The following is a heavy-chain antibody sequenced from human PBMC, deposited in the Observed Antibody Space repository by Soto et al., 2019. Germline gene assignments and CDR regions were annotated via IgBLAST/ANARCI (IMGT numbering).Heavy chain of an antibody. CDR3: ARLAGYSSSWYSPGVYYYYYMDV. CDR2: IYYSGST. D-gene: IGHD6-13*01. V-gene: IGHV4-59*08. J-gene: IGHJ6*03. Sequence: SETLSLTCTVSGGSISSYYWSWIRQPPGKGLEWIGYIYYSGSTNYNPSLKSRVTISVDTSKNQFSLKLSSVTAADTAVYYCARLAGYSSSWYSPGVYYYYYMDVWGKGTTVTSP. CDR1: GGSISSYY.